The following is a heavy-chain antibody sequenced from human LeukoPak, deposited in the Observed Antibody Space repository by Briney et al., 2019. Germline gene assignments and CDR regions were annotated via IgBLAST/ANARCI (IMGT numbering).Heavy chain of an antibody. D-gene: IGHD1-26*01. CDR2: IYPGDSDT. CDR1: GYSFTSYW. J-gene: IGHJ3*02. V-gene: IGHV5-51*01. Sequence: GESLKISCKGSGYSFTSYWIGWVRQMPGKGLGWMGIIYPGDSDTRYSPSFQGQVTISADKSISTAYLQWSSLKASDTAMYYRARRLNRGPSIVGAIGDAFDIWGQGTMVTVSS. CDR3: ARRLNRGPSIVGAIGDAFDI.